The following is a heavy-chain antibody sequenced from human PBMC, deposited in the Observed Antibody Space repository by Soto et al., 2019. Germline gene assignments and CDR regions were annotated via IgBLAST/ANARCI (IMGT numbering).Heavy chain of an antibody. CDR3: ARVRRSGWYFDY. D-gene: IGHD6-19*01. J-gene: IGHJ4*02. CDR1: GYTFTSYA. V-gene: IGHV1-3*01. CDR2: INAGNGNT. Sequence: ASVKVSCKASGYTFTSYAMHWVRQAPGQRLEWMGWINAGNGNTKYSQNFQGRVTITRDTSASTAYMELSSLRSEDTAVYYCARVRRSGWYFDYWGQGTLVTVSS.